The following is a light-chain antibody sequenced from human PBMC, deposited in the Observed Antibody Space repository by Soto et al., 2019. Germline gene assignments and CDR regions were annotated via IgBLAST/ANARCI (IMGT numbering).Light chain of an antibody. CDR3: QQYNFWPPLN. V-gene: IGKV3-15*01. J-gene: IGKJ4*01. CDR2: DAS. Sequence: EIVMTQSPATLSVSTGERATLSCRASHSVFSNLAWYQQKPGQAPRLLIYDASTRATGIPARFSGSGSGTEFTLIISSLQSEDFAVYYCQQYNFWPPLNFGGGTKVEIK. CDR1: HSVFSN.